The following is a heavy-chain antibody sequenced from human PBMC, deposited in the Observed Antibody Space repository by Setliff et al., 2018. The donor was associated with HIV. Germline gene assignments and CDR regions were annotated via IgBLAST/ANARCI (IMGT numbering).Heavy chain of an antibody. J-gene: IGHJ6*03. Sequence: SETLSLTCTVSAGSIRSSTYYWAWIRQPPGKGLEWIGTIYYSGSTYYNPSLKSRATISVDTSKNQFSLKLSSVTAADTAVYYCARARGLLPYYYLDVWGKGTTVTVSS. CDR3: ARARGLLPYYYLDV. D-gene: IGHD3-10*01. CDR2: IYYSGST. CDR1: AGSIRSSTYY. V-gene: IGHV4-39*07.